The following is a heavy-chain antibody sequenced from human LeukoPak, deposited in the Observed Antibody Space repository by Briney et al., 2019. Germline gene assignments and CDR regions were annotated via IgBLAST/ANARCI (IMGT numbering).Heavy chain of an antibody. CDR1: GYTFTSYG. CDR2: ISAYNGNT. V-gene: IGHV1-18*04. J-gene: IGHJ4*02. CDR3: ARDPYSSGWYYFDY. Sequence: ASVKVSCKASGYTFTSYGISWVRQAPGQGLEWMGWISAYNGNTNYAQKLQGRVTMTTDKSTSTAYMELRSLRSDDTAVYYCARDPYSSGWYYFDYWGQGTLVTVSS. D-gene: IGHD6-19*01.